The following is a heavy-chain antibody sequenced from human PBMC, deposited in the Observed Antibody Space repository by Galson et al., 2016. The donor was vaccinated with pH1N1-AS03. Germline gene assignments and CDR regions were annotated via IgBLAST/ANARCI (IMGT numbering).Heavy chain of an antibody. J-gene: IGHJ2*01. V-gene: IGHV3-7*03. D-gene: IGHD1-14*01. CDR2: INKDENEK. CDR1: GFTFKSYG. CDR3: AREFPLNPYLDL. Sequence: SLRLSCAASGFTFKSYGMICVRQAPGKGLEWVANINKDENEKYCVDSGKGRYTITRDNAKNSLYLDMNSLRAEDTALYYCAREFPLNPYLDLWGRGTLVTVSS.